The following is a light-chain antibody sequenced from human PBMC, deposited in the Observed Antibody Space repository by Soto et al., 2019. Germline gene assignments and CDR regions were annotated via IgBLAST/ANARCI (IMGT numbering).Light chain of an antibody. CDR1: QSVNSNF. Sequence: EIVLTQSPGTLSLSPGERATLSCRASQSVNSNFLAWYQQKPGQAPRLLMYGASTRVTGIPDRFTGSGSGTDFTLTISRLEPEDFAVYICQQYGSSPIFGGGTKVEIK. CDR2: GAS. V-gene: IGKV3-20*01. J-gene: IGKJ4*01. CDR3: QQYGSSPI.